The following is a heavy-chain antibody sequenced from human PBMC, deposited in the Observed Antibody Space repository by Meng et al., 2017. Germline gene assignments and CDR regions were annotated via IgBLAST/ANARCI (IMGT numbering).Heavy chain of an antibody. V-gene: IGHV1-18*01. Sequence: QVQLVQSGAEVKKPGPSVKGSCQASGYTLTSYGISWVRQATGQGLEWMGWISAYNGNTNYAQKLQGRVTMTTDISTSTDYMELRSLRSDDTAVYYCARETYYDCWSGYGHFDYWGQGALVTVSS. CDR2: ISAYNGNT. D-gene: IGHD3-3*01. J-gene: IGHJ4*02. CDR3: ARETYYDCWSGYGHFDY. CDR1: GYTLTSYG.